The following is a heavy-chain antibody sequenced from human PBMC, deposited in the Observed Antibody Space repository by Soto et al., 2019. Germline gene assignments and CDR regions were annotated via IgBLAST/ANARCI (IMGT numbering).Heavy chain of an antibody. CDR1: GFTFSSYA. Sequence: EAQLLESGGGLVQPGGSLRPSCAASGFTFSSYAMSWVRQAPGKGLEWVSAISGSGGSTYYADSVKGRFTISRDNSKNTLYLQMNSLRAEDTAVYYCAKINVLRYFDWLYDAFDIWGQGTMVTVSS. J-gene: IGHJ3*02. V-gene: IGHV3-23*01. CDR2: ISGSGGST. D-gene: IGHD3-9*01. CDR3: AKINVLRYFDWLYDAFDI.